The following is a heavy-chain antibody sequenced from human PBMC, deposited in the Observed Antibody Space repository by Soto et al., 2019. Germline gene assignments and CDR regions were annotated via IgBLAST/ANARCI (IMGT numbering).Heavy chain of an antibody. Sequence: QVQLVESGGGVVQPERSLRLSCAASGFTFSSYAMHWVRQAPGKGLEWVAVISYDGSNKYYADSVKGRFTISRDNSKNTLYLQMNSLRAEDTAVYYCAREVEQPDAFDIWGQGTMVTVSS. CDR1: GFTFSSYA. V-gene: IGHV3-30-3*01. CDR3: AREVEQPDAFDI. CDR2: ISYDGSNK. D-gene: IGHD6-13*01. J-gene: IGHJ3*02.